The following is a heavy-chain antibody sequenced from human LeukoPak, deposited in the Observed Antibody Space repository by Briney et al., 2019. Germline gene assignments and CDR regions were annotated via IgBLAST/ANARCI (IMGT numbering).Heavy chain of an antibody. V-gene: IGHV3-23*01. Sequence: GGPLRLSCAASGFTFNSYAMSWVRQAPGKGLEWVSTISGSGDRTSYADSVKGRFTISRDNSKNTLFLQMNSLRAEDTAVYYCAKDRIGGVAVAGKGRWFDPWGQGTLVAVSS. CDR1: GFTFNSYA. J-gene: IGHJ5*02. D-gene: IGHD6-19*01. CDR2: ISGSGDRT. CDR3: AKDRIGGVAVAGKGRWFDP.